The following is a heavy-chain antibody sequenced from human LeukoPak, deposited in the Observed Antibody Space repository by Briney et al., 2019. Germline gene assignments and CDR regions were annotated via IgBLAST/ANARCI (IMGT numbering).Heavy chain of an antibody. CDR1: GFTFNNYN. D-gene: IGHD6-13*01. J-gene: IGHJ4*02. Sequence: PGGSLRLSCAASGFTFNNYNMNWVRQAPGKGLEWVAVISFDGSNKYYADSVKGRFTISRNNSKNTLYLQMNSLRAEDTAVYYCAREGIAAPGNYFDYWGQGTLVTVSS. V-gene: IGHV3-30-3*01. CDR3: AREGIAAPGNYFDY. CDR2: ISFDGSNK.